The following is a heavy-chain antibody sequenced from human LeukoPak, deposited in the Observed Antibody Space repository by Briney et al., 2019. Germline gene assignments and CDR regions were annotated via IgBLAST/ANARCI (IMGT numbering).Heavy chain of an antibody. CDR3: ARDRVVAARYSFSGSYYG. CDR2: ISWNSGSI. V-gene: IGHV3-9*01. CDR1: GFTFDDYA. J-gene: IGHJ4*02. Sequence: GGSLRLSCAASGFTFDDYAMHWVRQAPGKGLEWVSGISWNSGSIGYADSVKGRFTVSRDNAKNSLYLQMNSLRAEDTALYYCARDRVVAARYSFSGSYYGWGQGTLVTVSS. D-gene: IGHD1-26*01.